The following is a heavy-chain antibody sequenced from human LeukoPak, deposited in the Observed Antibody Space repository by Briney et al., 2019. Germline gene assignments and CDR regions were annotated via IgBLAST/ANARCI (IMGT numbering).Heavy chain of an antibody. CDR2: IYYSGST. CDR3: ARALYDSSGSFDY. V-gene: IGHV4-59*01. D-gene: IGHD3-22*01. J-gene: IGHJ4*02. CDR1: GGSISSYY. Sequence: PSETLSLTCTVSGGSISSYYWSWIRQPPGKGLEWIGYIYYSGSTNYNPSLKSRVTISVDTSKNQFSLKLSSVTAADTAVYYCARALYDSSGSFDYWGQGTLVTVSS.